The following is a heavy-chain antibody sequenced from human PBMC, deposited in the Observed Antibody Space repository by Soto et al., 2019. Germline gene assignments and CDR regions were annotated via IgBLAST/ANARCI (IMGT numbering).Heavy chain of an antibody. CDR2: ISGSGGST. CDR1: GFTFSSYA. V-gene: IGHV3-23*01. CDR3: TRRGRGSYYDS. D-gene: IGHD3-16*01. Sequence: EVQLLESGGGLVQPGGSLRLSCAASGFTFSSYAMRWVRQAPVKGLEWVSAISGSGGSTYYADSVKCRFTISRHNSKNTLYLPMNSLRAEDTAVYYCTRRGRGSYYDSWGQGTLVPVSS. J-gene: IGHJ4*02.